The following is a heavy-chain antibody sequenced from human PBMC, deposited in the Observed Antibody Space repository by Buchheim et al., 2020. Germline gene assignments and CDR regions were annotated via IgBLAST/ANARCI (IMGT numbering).Heavy chain of an antibody. Sequence: QVRLQQWGAGLLKPSETLSLTCAVFGESFSAYYWSWIRQHPGKGLEWIGEINHSGSTNYNPSLKSRVTISVDTSKNQFSLKLTSWTATETAVYYCAAQSTLGRTVADYGGQGTL. CDR3: AAQSTLGRTVADY. CDR2: INHSGST. CDR1: GESFSAYY. V-gene: IGHV4-34*01. D-gene: IGHD7-27*01. J-gene: IGHJ4*02.